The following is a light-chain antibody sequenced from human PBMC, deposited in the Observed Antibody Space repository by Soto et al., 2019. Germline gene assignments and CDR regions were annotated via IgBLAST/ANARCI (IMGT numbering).Light chain of an antibody. J-gene: IGLJ1*01. CDR3: CSYAGSSTCV. CDR1: SSDVGSYNL. V-gene: IGLV2-23*01. CDR2: EGS. Sequence: QSVLTQPASVSGSPGQSITISCTGTSSDVGSYNLVSWYQQHPGKAPKLMIYEGSKPPSGVSNRFSGSKSGNTASLTISGLQAEDEADYYCCSYAGSSTCVFGTGTKVTVL.